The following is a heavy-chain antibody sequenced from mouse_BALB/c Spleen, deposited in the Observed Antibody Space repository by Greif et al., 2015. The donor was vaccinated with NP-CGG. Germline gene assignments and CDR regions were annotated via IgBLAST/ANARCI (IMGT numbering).Heavy chain of an antibody. Sequence: VQLQQSGAELVKPGASVKLSCTASGFNIKDSYMHWVKQRPEQGLEWIGRIDPANGNTKYDPKFQGKATITADTSSNTAYLQLSSLTSEDTAVYYCAITTVVAPRWYFDVWGAGTTVTVSS. D-gene: IGHD1-1*01. CDR2: IDPANGNT. CDR1: GFNIKDSY. V-gene: IGHV14-3*02. J-gene: IGHJ1*01. CDR3: AITTVVAPRWYFDV.